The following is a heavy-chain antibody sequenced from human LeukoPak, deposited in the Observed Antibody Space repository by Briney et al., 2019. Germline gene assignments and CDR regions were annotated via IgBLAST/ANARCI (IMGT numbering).Heavy chain of an antibody. V-gene: IGHV4-34*01. D-gene: IGHD6-6*01. CDR1: GGSFSGYY. CDR2: INHSGST. CDR3: ARQEKEYSSRKYFDY. J-gene: IGHJ4*02. Sequence: SETLSLTCAVYGGSFSGYYWSWIRQPPGKGLVWIGEINHSGSTNYNPSLKSRVTISVDTSKNQFSLKLSSVTAADTAVYYCARQEKEYSSRKYFDYWGQGTLVTVSS.